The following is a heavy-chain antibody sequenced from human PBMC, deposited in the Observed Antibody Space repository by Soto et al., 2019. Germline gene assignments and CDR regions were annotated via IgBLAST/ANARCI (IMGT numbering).Heavy chain of an antibody. D-gene: IGHD3-9*01. Sequence: SLRLSCAASGFTFSSYGMHWVRQAPGKGLEWVAVISYDGSNKYYADSVKGRFTISRDNSKNTLYLQMNSLRAEDTAVYYCAKVVEYDILTGYLYYYYYGMDVWGQGTTVTVSS. J-gene: IGHJ6*02. CDR2: ISYDGSNK. CDR1: GFTFSSYG. V-gene: IGHV3-30*18. CDR3: AKVVEYDILTGYLYYYYYGMDV.